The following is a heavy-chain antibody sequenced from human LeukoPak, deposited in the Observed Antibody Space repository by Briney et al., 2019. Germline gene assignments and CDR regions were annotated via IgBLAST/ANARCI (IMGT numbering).Heavy chain of an antibody. D-gene: IGHD3-22*01. V-gene: IGHV1-69*05. J-gene: IGHJ4*02. Sequence: ASVKVSCKASGGTFSSYAISWVRQALGQGLEWMGRIIPIFGTANYAQKFQGRVTITTDESTSTAYMELSSLRSEDTAVYYCARALYYYDSSGYYGYWGQGTLVTVSS. CDR2: IIPIFGTA. CDR3: ARALYYYDSSGYYGY. CDR1: GGTFSSYA.